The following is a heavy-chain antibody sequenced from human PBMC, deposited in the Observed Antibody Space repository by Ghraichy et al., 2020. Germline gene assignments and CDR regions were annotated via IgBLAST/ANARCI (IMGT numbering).Heavy chain of an antibody. J-gene: IGHJ4*02. CDR1: GGSISSSSYY. V-gene: IGHV4-39*01. CDR2: IYYSGST. CDR3: ARLQLVVVAATFDY. Sequence: SETLSLTCTVSGGSISSSSYYWGWIRQPPGKGLEWIGSIYYSGSTYYNPSLKSRVTISVDTSKNQFSLKLSSVTAADTAVYYCARLQLVVVAATFDYWGQGTLVTVSS. D-gene: IGHD2-15*01.